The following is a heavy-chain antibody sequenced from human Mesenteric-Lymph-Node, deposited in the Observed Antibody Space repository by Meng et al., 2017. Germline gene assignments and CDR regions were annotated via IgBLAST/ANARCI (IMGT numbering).Heavy chain of an antibody. Sequence: ASVKVSCKASGYTFTGYYMHWVRQAPGQGLEWMGIINPSGGSTTYAQKFQDRVTMTRDTSTSTVYMDLSSLRSEDTAVYYCARDRSYYGSGRDAFDIWGQGTMVTVSS. J-gene: IGHJ3*02. V-gene: IGHV1-46*01. CDR3: ARDRSYYGSGRDAFDI. CDR1: GYTFTGYY. D-gene: IGHD3-10*01. CDR2: INPSGGST.